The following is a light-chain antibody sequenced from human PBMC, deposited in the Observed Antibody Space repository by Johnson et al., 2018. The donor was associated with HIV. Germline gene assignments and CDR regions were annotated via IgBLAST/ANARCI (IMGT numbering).Light chain of an antibody. CDR3: GTWDSRLGNYV. CDR1: SSNIGRHY. J-gene: IGLJ1*01. CDR2: DND. Sequence: QSVLTQSPSVSAAPGQTVTISCSGSSSNIGRHYVSWYQQLPGTAPKLLIYDNDSRPSGIPDRFSGSKSGTSATLPITGLQTGDEADYYCGTWDSRLGNYVFGTGTKITVL. V-gene: IGLV1-51*01.